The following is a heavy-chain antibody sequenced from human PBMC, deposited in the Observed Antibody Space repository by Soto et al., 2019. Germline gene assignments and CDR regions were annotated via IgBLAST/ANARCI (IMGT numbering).Heavy chain of an antibody. Sequence: QVQLQESGPGLVRPSGALSVTCAVSGDSISRSHWWSWVRQSPGKGLAWIGEISHSGITNYNPSLKSRVTISGDKSKNQLSLKLTSVTAADTAVYYCARVRYDRSGFDHWGQGNLVSVSS. V-gene: IGHV4-4*02. D-gene: IGHD3-22*01. CDR3: ARVRYDRSGFDH. CDR2: ISHSGIT. CDR1: GDSISRSHW. J-gene: IGHJ4*02.